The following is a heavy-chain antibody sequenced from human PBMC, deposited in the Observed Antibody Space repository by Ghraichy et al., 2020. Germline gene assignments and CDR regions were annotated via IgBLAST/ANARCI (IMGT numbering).Heavy chain of an antibody. Sequence: GGSLRLSCAASGFTFSSYWMSWVRQAPGKGLEWVANIKQDGSEKYYVDSVKGRFTISRDNAKNSLYLQMNSLRAEDTAVYYCARDYRTNYVWGSYRYLDYWGQGTLVTVSS. CDR1: GFTFSSYW. J-gene: IGHJ4*02. CDR3: ARDYRTNYVWGSYRYLDY. V-gene: IGHV3-7*03. CDR2: IKQDGSEK. D-gene: IGHD3-16*02.